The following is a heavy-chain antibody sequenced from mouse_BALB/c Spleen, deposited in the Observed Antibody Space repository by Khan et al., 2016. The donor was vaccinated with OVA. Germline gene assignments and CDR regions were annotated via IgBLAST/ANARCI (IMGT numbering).Heavy chain of an antibody. V-gene: IGHV7-3*02. J-gene: IGHJ1*01. CDR2: IRNKAKGYTT. Sequence: EVELVESGGGLVQPGGSLRLSCATSGFTFTDYYMSWVRQPPGKSLEWLGFIRNKAKGYTTEYSAPVKGRFTISRDTSQNIVYLQMNTLRAEDSATYYCARETVVDVYWYFDVWGAGTTVTGAS. D-gene: IGHD1-1*01. CDR1: GFTFTDYY. CDR3: ARETVVDVYWYFDV.